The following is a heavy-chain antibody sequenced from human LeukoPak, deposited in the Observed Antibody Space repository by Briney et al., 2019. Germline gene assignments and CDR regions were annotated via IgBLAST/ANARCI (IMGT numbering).Heavy chain of an antibody. CDR3: ARGRLGYCTGGVCYFGA. CDR2: INHSGST. J-gene: IGHJ4*02. V-gene: IGHV4-34*01. CDR1: GGSFSGYY. Sequence: SETLSLTCAVYGGSFSGYYWSWIRQPPGKGLEWIGEINHSGSTNYNPSLKSRVTISVDTSKNQFSLKLSSVTAADTAVYYCARGRLGYCTGGVCYFGAWGQGTLVTDSS. D-gene: IGHD2-8*02.